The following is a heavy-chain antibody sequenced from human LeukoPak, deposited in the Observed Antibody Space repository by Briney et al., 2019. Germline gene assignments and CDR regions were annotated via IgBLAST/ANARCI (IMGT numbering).Heavy chain of an antibody. Sequence: PGGSLRLSCAASGFTFSSHGMHWVRQAPGKGLEWVAVISYDGSNKYYADSVKGRFTISRDNSKNTLYPQMNSLRAEDTAVYYCALIAVAGTAFDYWGQGTLVTVSS. CDR1: GFTFSSHG. D-gene: IGHD6-19*01. CDR3: ALIAVAGTAFDY. J-gene: IGHJ4*02. CDR2: ISYDGSNK. V-gene: IGHV3-30*03.